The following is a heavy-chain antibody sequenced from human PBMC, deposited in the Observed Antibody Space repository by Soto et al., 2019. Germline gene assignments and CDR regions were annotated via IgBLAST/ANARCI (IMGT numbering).Heavy chain of an antibody. D-gene: IGHD6-19*01. J-gene: IGHJ3*02. Sequence: QVQLVQSGAEVKKPGSSVKVSCKASGGTFSSYAISWVRQAPGQGLEWMGGIIPIFGTANYAQKFQGRVTITAGEAASTAYMELSSVRSEDTAVYYWARAASAQWLVDALDIWGQGTMVTVSS. CDR2: IIPIFGTA. CDR3: ARAASAQWLVDALDI. CDR1: GGTFSSYA. V-gene: IGHV1-69*12.